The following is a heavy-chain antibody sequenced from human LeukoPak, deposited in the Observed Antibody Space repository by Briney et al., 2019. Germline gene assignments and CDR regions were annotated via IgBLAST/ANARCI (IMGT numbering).Heavy chain of an antibody. Sequence: GGSLRLSCAASGFTFSSYGMHWVRQAPGKGLEWMAFIRYDGSNKYYADSVKGRFTISRDNSKNTLYLQMNSLRAEGTAVYYCAKDSVYSSGWYGDRIDYWGQGTLVTVSS. CDR1: GFTFSSYG. CDR2: IRYDGSNK. V-gene: IGHV3-30*02. J-gene: IGHJ4*02. CDR3: AKDSVYSSGWYGDRIDY. D-gene: IGHD6-19*01.